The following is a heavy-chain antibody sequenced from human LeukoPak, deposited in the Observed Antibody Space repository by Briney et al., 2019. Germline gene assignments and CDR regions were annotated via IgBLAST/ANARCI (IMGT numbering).Heavy chain of an antibody. J-gene: IGHJ5*02. CDR2: ISGSGGST. CDR1: GFTFSRYA. D-gene: IGHD6-13*01. Sequence: QTGGSLRLSRAASGFTFSRYAMSWVRQAPGKGLEWVSAISGSGGSTYCADSVKGRFTISRDNSKNTLYLQMNSLRAEDTAVYYCANPRHSSSWYRSTGNWFDPWGQGTLVTVSS. V-gene: IGHV3-23*01. CDR3: ANPRHSSSWYRSTGNWFDP.